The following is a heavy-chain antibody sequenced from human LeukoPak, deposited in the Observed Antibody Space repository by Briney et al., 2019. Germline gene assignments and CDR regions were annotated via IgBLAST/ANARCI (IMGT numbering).Heavy chain of an antibody. Sequence: SQTLSLTCAISGDSVSSNSAAWNWIRQSPSRGLEWLGRTYYRSKWYNDYAVSVKSRITINPDTSKNQFSLQLNSVTPEDTAVYYCARDRQLVRGPVFHPFDYWGQGTLVTVSS. CDR1: GDSVSSNSAA. D-gene: IGHD6-13*01. CDR3: ARDRQLVRGPVFHPFDY. J-gene: IGHJ4*02. V-gene: IGHV6-1*01. CDR2: TYYRSKWYN.